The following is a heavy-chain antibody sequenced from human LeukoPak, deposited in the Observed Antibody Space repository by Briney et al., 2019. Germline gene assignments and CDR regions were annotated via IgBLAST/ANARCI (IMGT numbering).Heavy chain of an antibody. J-gene: IGHJ2*01. V-gene: IGHV3-23*01. Sequence: PGGSLRLSCAPSGFTFSNHWMSWVRQAPGRGLEWVSAIAVGGGTTYADSVVGRFIISRDNSKNTLYLQMSSLRAEDTAIYYCAKTIPYWYFDLWGRGTLVTVSS. D-gene: IGHD5-24*01. CDR2: IAVGGGTT. CDR3: AKTIPYWYFDL. CDR1: GFTFSNHW.